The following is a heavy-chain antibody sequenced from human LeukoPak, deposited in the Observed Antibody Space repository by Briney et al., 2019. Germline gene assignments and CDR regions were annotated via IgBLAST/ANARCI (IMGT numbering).Heavy chain of an antibody. Sequence: ASVKVSCKASGYTFTSYYMHWVRQAPGQGLEWMGIINPSGGSTSYAQKFQGRVTMTRDTSTSTVYMELSSLRSEDTAVYYCAREQRLVSGGDYYYYYMDVWGKGTTVTISS. CDR1: GYTFTSYY. J-gene: IGHJ6*03. D-gene: IGHD6-13*01. CDR3: AREQRLVSGGDYYYYYMDV. V-gene: IGHV1-46*01. CDR2: INPSGGST.